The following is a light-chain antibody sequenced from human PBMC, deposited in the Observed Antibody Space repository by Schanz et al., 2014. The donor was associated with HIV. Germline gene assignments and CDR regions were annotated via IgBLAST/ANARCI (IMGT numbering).Light chain of an antibody. V-gene: IGLV1-40*01. J-gene: IGLJ3*02. CDR1: SSNIGAGYD. Sequence: QSVLTQPPSVSGAPGQRVTISCTGSSSNIGAGYDVHWYQQLPGTAPKLLIYGNSNRPSGVPDRFSGSESGTSASLAISGLQSDDEADYYCAGWDDGLNGWVFGGGTKLTVL. CDR2: GNS. CDR3: AGWDDGLNGWV.